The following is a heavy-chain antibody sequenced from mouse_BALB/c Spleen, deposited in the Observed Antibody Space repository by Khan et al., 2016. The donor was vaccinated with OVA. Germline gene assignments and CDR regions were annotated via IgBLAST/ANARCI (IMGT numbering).Heavy chain of an antibody. D-gene: IGHD1-1*01. Sequence: EVQLQESGPGLVKPSQSLSLTCTVTGYSITSDYAWNWIRQFPGNKLEWMGYISYSGRTSYNPSLNSRISITRDTSKNQFFLQLNSVTTEDTATYYCARSVTITTVVATDCDYWGQGTTLTVSS. CDR2: ISYSGRT. CDR3: ARSVTITTVVATDCDY. J-gene: IGHJ2*01. CDR1: GYSITSDYA. V-gene: IGHV3-2*02.